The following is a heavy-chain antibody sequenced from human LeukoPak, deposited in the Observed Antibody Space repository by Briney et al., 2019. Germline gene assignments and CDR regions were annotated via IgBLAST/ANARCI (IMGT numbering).Heavy chain of an antibody. Sequence: QSGGSLRLSCAASGFTFRNYVIHWVRQAPGKGLEWVAVTSSDLNVKLYADSVKGRFTISRDNSKNTLYLQMNSLRAEDTAVYSCARGLGYSYGYGIDYWGQGTLVIASS. V-gene: IGHV3-30-3*01. CDR2: TSSDLNVK. CDR1: GFTFRNYV. CDR3: ARGLGYSYGYGIDY. D-gene: IGHD5-18*01. J-gene: IGHJ4*02.